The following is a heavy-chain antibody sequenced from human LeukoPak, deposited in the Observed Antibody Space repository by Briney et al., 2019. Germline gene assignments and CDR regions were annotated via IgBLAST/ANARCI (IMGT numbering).Heavy chain of an antibody. D-gene: IGHD3-3*01. CDR3: TRETLDFWSGYYYMDV. CDR1: GFTFGDYA. Sequence: PGGSLRLSWTASGFTFGDYAMSWFRQAPGKGLEWVGFIRSKAYGGTTEYAASVKGRFTISRDDSKSIAYLQMNSLKTEDTAVYYCTRETLDFWSGYYYMDVWGKGTTVTVSS. CDR2: IRSKAYGGTT. J-gene: IGHJ6*03. V-gene: IGHV3-49*03.